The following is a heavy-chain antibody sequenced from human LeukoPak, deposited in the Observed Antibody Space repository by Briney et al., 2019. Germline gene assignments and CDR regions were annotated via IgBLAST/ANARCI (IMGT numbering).Heavy chain of an antibody. CDR2: IIPIFGTA. D-gene: IGHD6-6*01. Sequence: SVKVSCKASGGTFSSYAISWVRQAPGQGLEWMGGIIPIFGTANYAQKFQGRVTITTDESTSTAYMELSSLRSEDTAVYYCAGGQTPYSSSPPFGYWGQGTLVTVSS. J-gene: IGHJ4*02. CDR1: GGTFSSYA. V-gene: IGHV1-69*05. CDR3: AGGQTPYSSSPPFGY.